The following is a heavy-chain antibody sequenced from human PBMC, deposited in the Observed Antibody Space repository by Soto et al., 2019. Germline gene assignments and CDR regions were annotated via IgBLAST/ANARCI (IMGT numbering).Heavy chain of an antibody. CDR3: ARDQFLGDYYGSGEPYYYYGMDV. CDR1: GGSISSGGYY. Sequence: PSETLSLTCTVSGGSISSGGYYWSWIRQHPGKGLEWIGYIYYSGSTYYNPSLKSRVTISVDTSKNQFSLKLSSVTAADTAVYYCARDQFLGDYYGSGEPYYYYGMDVWGQGTTVTVSS. J-gene: IGHJ6*02. V-gene: IGHV4-31*03. D-gene: IGHD3-10*01. CDR2: IYYSGST.